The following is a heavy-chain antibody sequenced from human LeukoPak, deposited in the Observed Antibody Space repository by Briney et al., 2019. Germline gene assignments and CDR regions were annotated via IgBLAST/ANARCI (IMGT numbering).Heavy chain of an antibody. CDR2: LRYDGSNK. D-gene: IGHD3-22*01. Sequence: GGAPGPSLAAAGFTLNSYGMDLGRPAPGKGGGGGAFLRYDGSNKYYADSVKGRFTISRDNSKNTLYLQMNSLRAENTAVYYCAKGYYDSSGYTYGFDIWGQGTMVTVSS. V-gene: IGHV3-30*02. CDR1: GFTLNSYG. CDR3: AKGYYDSSGYTYGFDI. J-gene: IGHJ3*02.